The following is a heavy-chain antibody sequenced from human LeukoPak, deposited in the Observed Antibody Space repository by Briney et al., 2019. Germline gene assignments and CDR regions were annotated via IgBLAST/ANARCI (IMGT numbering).Heavy chain of an antibody. Sequence: PGGSLRLSCEASGFTFTTYSMTWVRQAPGKGLEWVSIISSGSSAIFSADALKGRFTISRDDAKNLLYLDMNSLRAEDTAVYYCAKGARSSGSYYNVFDYWGQGTLVTVSS. V-gene: IGHV3-21*04. CDR2: ISSGSSAI. D-gene: IGHD3-10*01. J-gene: IGHJ4*02. CDR1: GFTFTTYS. CDR3: AKGARSSGSYYNVFDY.